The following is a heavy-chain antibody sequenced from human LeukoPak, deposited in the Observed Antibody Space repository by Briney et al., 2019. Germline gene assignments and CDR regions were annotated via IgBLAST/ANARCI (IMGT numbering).Heavy chain of an antibody. J-gene: IGHJ4*02. CDR3: ARDPGSSSFDY. D-gene: IGHD6-13*01. Sequence: GGSLRLSCAASGFTFSDYYMSWIRQAPGKGLEFVANIDQDGSVRNYVDSVKGRLIISRDNAKNSLYLQMDSLRAEDTAVYFCARDPGSSSFDYWGLGTPVTVSS. V-gene: IGHV3-7*01. CDR1: GFTFSDYY. CDR2: IDQDGSVR.